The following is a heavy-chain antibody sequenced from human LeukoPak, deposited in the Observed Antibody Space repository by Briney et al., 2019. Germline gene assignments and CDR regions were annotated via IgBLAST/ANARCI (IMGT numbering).Heavy chain of an antibody. J-gene: IGHJ4*02. CDR1: GFTFTSYS. V-gene: IGHV3-21*01. D-gene: IGHD3-16*01. CDR3: ASGGTLDY. Sequence: PGGSLRLSCAVSGFTFTSYSMNWVRRAPGKGLEWISSISSSTYIYYADSVKGRFTISRDNAKNSLYLQMNSLRAEDTAVYYCASGGTLDYWGQGTRVTVSS. CDR2: ISSSTYI.